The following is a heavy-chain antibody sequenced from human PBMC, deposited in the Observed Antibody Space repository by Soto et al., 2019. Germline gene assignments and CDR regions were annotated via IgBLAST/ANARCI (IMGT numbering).Heavy chain of an antibody. V-gene: IGHV1-46*03. D-gene: IGHD4-17*01. J-gene: IGHJ4*02. CDR2: INPSGGST. Sequence: QVQLVQSGAEVKKPGASAKISCKASGYTFTSYYMHWVRQAPGQGLEWMGIINPSGGSTSYAQKFQGRVTMTRDTSTSTVYMELSSLRSEDTAVYYCATHTVTGKRIFDYWGQGTLVTVSS. CDR1: GYTFTSYY. CDR3: ATHTVTGKRIFDY.